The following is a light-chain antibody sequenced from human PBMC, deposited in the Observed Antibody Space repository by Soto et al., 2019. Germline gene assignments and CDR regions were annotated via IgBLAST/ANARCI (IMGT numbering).Light chain of an antibody. Sequence: QLVLTQSPSASASLGASVKLTCTLSSGHRTYAIAWHQQQPEKGPRFLMKVNSDGSHRKGDGIPDRFSGSSSGAERYLTISSLQSEDEADYYCQTWGTGSHVVFGGGTKLTVL. CDR1: SGHRTYA. CDR3: QTWGTGSHVV. J-gene: IGLJ2*01. CDR2: VNSDGSH. V-gene: IGLV4-69*01.